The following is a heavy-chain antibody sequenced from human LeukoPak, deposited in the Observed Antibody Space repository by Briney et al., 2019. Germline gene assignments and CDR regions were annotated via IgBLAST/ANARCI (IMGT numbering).Heavy chain of an antibody. D-gene: IGHD2-15*01. V-gene: IGHV3-53*01. CDR1: GFTVSSNY. CDR3: AREYCSGGSCYSAY. CDR2: IYSGGST. J-gene: IGHJ4*02. Sequence: TGGSLRLSCAASGFTVSSNYMSWVRQAPGKGLEWVSVIYSGGSTYYADSVKGRFTISRDNSKNTLYLQMNSLRAEDTAVYYCAREYCSGGSCYSAYWGQGTLVTVSS.